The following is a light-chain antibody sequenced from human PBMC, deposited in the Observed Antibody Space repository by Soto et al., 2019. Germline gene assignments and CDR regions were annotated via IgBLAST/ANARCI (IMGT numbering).Light chain of an antibody. CDR3: QQYYSTPT. CDR1: QSVLYSSNNKNC. V-gene: IGKV4-1*01. CDR2: WAS. Sequence: DIVMTQSPDSLAVSLGEEATINCKSSQSVLYSSNNKNCLAWYQQKPGQPPKLLIYWASTRESGVPDRFSGSGSGTDFTLTISSLQAEDVAVYYCQQYYSTPTFGQGTKLEI. J-gene: IGKJ2*01.